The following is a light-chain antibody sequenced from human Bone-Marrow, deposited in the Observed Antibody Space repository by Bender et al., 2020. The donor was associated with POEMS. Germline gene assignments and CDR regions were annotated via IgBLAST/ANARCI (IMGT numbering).Light chain of an antibody. CDR2: DVT. Sequence: QSALTQPASVSGSPGQSITISCTGTSSDVGGYNYVSWYQQHPGKAPKLMIYDVTNRPSGVSNRFSGSKSDNTASLSISGLQTEDEADYYCIAYISSVDLVFGGGPKLTVL. J-gene: IGLJ2*01. CDR3: IAYISSVDLV. V-gene: IGLV2-14*03. CDR1: SSDVGGYNY.